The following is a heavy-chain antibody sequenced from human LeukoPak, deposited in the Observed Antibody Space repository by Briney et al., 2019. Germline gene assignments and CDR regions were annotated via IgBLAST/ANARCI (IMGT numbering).Heavy chain of an antibody. CDR3: ATTLRGDFWSGYQYYFDY. CDR2: MNPNSGNT. D-gene: IGHD3-3*01. Sequence: ASVNVSCKASGYTFTSYDINWVRQATGQGLEWMGWMNPNSGNTGYAQKFQGRVTMTRNTSISTAYMELSSLRSEDTAVYYCATTLRGDFWSGYQYYFDYWGQGTLVTVSS. V-gene: IGHV1-8*01. CDR1: GYTFTSYD. J-gene: IGHJ4*02.